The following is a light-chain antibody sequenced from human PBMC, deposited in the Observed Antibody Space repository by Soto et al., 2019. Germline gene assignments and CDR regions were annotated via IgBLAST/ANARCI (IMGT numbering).Light chain of an antibody. CDR3: MQALPPPS. V-gene: IGKV2-28*01. J-gene: IGKJ4*01. CDR1: QSLLHSNGYNY. Sequence: DIVMTQSPLSLPVTPGEPASISCRSSQSLLHSNGYNYLDWYLQKPGQSPQLLIYLGSNRASGVTDRFSGSGSGTDFTLKISRVEAEDVGVYYCMQALPPPSFGGGTKVEIK. CDR2: LGS.